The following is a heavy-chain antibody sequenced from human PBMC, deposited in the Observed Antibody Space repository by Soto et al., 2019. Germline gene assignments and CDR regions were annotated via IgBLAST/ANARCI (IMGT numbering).Heavy chain of an antibody. D-gene: IGHD1-1*01. J-gene: IGHJ6*02. V-gene: IGHV3-13*05. CDR2: IVTAGDP. Sequence: XGSLRLSCSASGVTFSSYDMHWVRQATGKGLDWVSAIVTAGDPYYPGSVKGRFTISRENAKNSLYLQMNSLRAGDTAVYYCAREDTTHGGMDVWGQGTTVTVSS. CDR1: GVTFSSYD. CDR3: AREDTTHGGMDV.